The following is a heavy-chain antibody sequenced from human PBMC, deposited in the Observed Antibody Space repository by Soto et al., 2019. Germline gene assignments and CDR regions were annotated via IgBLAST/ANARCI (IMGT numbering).Heavy chain of an antibody. CDR3: VRVYGEIDY. D-gene: IGHD4-17*01. CDR1: GYTFTNYD. V-gene: IGHV1-8*01. J-gene: IGHJ4*02. Sequence: QVQLVQSGAEVKKPGASVKVSCKASGYTFTNYDINWVRQATGQGLEWMGWMNPKSGNTGYAQQFQGRVIMTRSTSISTVYMEMISLRSEATAVYYCVRVYGEIDYWGQGTLVTVSS. CDR2: MNPKSGNT.